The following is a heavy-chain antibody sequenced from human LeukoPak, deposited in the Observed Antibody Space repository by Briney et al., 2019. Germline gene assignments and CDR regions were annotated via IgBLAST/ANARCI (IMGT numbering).Heavy chain of an antibody. D-gene: IGHD5-24*01. V-gene: IGHV4-34*01. CDR2: INHSGST. Sequence: SETLSLTCAVYGGSFSGYYWSWIRQPPGKGLEWIGEINHSGSTNYNPSLKSRVTISVDTSKNQFSLKLSSVTAADTAVYYCARGRDGYKTTLDYWGQGTLVTVSS. J-gene: IGHJ4*02. CDR3: ARGRDGYKTTLDY. CDR1: GGSFSGYY.